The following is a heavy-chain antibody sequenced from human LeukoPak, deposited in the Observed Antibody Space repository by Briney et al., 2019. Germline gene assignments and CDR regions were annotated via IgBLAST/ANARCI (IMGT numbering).Heavy chain of an antibody. J-gene: IGHJ6*02. V-gene: IGHV3-23*01. D-gene: IGHD3-22*01. CDR3: AKRLQEIFDSFGMDV. CDR2: ISGSGSYR. CDR1: GFTFNNYA. Sequence: GGSLRLSCAASGFTFNNYAMNWVRRSPGKGLEWVSVISGSGSYRYYADSVKGRFTISRDNSKNTLYLQMTSLRAEDTAVYYCAKRLQEIFDSFGMDVWGQGTTVTVSS.